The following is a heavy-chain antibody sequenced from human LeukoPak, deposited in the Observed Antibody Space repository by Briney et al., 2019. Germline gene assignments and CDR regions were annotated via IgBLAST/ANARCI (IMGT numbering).Heavy chain of an antibody. V-gene: IGHV3-21*01. J-gene: IGHJ6*03. CDR1: GFTFSSYS. Sequence: PGGSLRLSCAASGFTFSSYSMNWVRQAPGKGLEWVSSISSSSSSYIYYADSVKGRFTISRDNAKNSLYLQMNSLRAEDTAVYYCARDHSSSWYYYYYYMDVWGKGTTVTVSS. CDR3: ARDHSSSWYYYYYYMDV. D-gene: IGHD6-13*01. CDR2: ISSSSSSYI.